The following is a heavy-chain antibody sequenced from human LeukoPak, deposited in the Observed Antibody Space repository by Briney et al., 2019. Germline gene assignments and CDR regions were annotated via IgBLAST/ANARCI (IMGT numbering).Heavy chain of an antibody. D-gene: IGHD6-19*01. CDR3: ARVSPQGAGSSGWLNY. CDR1: GYTFTSYV. V-gene: IGHV1-18*01. CDR2: ISAYNGNT. J-gene: IGHJ4*02. Sequence: ASVKVSCKASGYTFTSYVISWVRQAPGQGLEWMGWISAYNGNTNYAQKLQGRVTMTTDTSTSTAYMELRSLRSDDTAVYYCARVSPQGAGSSGWLNYWGQGTLVTVSS.